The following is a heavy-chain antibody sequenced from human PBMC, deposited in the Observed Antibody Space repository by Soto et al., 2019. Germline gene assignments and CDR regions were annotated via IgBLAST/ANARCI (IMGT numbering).Heavy chain of an antibody. D-gene: IGHD3-22*01. CDR3: ARTLYYYDSSGYLFDY. V-gene: IGHV3-30-3*01. J-gene: IGHJ4*02. Sequence: PGGSLRLSCAASGFTFSSYAMHWVRQAPGKGLGWVAVISYDGSNKYYADSVKGRFTISRDNSKNTLYLQMNSLRAEDTAVYYCARTLYYYDSSGYLFDYWGQGTLVTVSS. CDR2: ISYDGSNK. CDR1: GFTFSSYA.